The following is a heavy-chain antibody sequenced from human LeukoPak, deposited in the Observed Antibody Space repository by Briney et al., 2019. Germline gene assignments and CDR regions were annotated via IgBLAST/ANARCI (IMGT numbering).Heavy chain of an antibody. D-gene: IGHD5-18*01. Sequence: GSLRLSCAASGLTFSSYGMHWVRQAPGKGLEWVAVISYDGSKTYYADSVKGRFTISRDNSKNTLYLQMNSLTAEDTAVYSCAKDLRGGNSYGEGLDYWGQGTLVTVSS. CDR2: ISYDGSKT. V-gene: IGHV3-30*18. CDR3: AKDLRGGNSYGEGLDY. J-gene: IGHJ4*02. CDR1: GLTFSSYG.